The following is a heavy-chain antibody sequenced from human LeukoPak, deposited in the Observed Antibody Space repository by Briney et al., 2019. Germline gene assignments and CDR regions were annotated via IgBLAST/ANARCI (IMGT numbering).Heavy chain of an antibody. J-gene: IGHJ4*02. CDR2: FDPEDAET. D-gene: IGHD3-10*01. Sequence: ASVKVSCKVSGYTLTELSMHWVRQAPGKGLEWMGGFDPEDAETIYAQKFQGGVTMTEDTSTDTAYMELSSLRSEDTAVYYCATENASGSYFDYWGQGTLVTVTS. V-gene: IGHV1-24*01. CDR3: ATENASGSYFDY. CDR1: GYTLTELS.